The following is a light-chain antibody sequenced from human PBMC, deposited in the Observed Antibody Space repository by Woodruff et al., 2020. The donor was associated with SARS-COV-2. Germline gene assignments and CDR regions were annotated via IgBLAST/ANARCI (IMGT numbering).Light chain of an antibody. V-gene: IGKV4-1*01. J-gene: IGKJ1*01. CDR3: QQYYSTPPT. CDR1: QSVLYSSNNKNY. CDR2: WAS. Sequence: SQSVLYSSNNKNYLAWYQQKPGQPPKLLIYWASTRESGVPDRFSGSGSGTDFTLTISSQQAEDVAVYYCQQYYSTPPTFGQGTKVEIK.